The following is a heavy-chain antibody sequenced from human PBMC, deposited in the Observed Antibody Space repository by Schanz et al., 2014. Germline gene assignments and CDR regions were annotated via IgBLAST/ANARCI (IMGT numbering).Heavy chain of an antibody. Sequence: DVQLLESGGGLVQPGGSLRLSCAASGFTFNSYAMTWVRQAPGKGLEWVSSISHSGGSKYYADSVKGRFTISRENAKNSLYLQMNSLRAGDTAVYYCARVPYGSGSYWDYWGQGTLVTVSS. CDR1: GFTFNSYA. CDR3: ARVPYGSGSYWDY. J-gene: IGHJ4*02. CDR2: ISHSGGSK. D-gene: IGHD3-10*01. V-gene: IGHV3-23*01.